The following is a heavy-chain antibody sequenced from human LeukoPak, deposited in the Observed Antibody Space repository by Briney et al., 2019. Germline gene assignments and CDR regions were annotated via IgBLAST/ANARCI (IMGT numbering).Heavy chain of an antibody. D-gene: IGHD6-19*01. V-gene: IGHV3-23*01. CDR1: GFTFSSYA. CDR2: ITGNGAGT. CDR3: ARHRDGSGWRSYYYYYIEV. Sequence: PGGSLRLSCAASGFTFSSYAVSWARQAPGKGLEWVSGITGNGAGTYYADSVKGRLAISRDISKNTVDLKISSPRADDTAAYYCARHRDGSGWRSYYYYYIEVWGKGTTVTVS. J-gene: IGHJ6*03.